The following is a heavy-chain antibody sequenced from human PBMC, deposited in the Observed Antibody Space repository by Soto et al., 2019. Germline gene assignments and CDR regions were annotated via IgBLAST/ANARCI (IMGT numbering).Heavy chain of an antibody. Sequence: ASVKVSCKASGYTFTDYYLHWVRQAPGQGLECMGWINPNNGDTNYAQKFQGRVTMTRDTSISTAYMEVSRLRSDDTAVYYCARSVSFITPRPDYWGQGTMVTASS. CDR1: GYTFTDYY. CDR3: ARSVSFITPRPDY. CDR2: INPNNGDT. D-gene: IGHD6-6*01. J-gene: IGHJ4*02. V-gene: IGHV1-2*02.